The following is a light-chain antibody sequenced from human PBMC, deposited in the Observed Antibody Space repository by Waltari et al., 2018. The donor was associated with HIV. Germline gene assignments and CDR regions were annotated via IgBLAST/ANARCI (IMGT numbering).Light chain of an antibody. J-gene: IGLJ3*02. Sequence: QSALTQPASVSGSPGQSITIPCTGPSSDVGGYNLLSWYQQHPGKAPKFMIYEGTKPPSGVSNRFSGSKSGNTASLTISGLQAEDEADYHCCSYAGNNTLVFGGGTKLTVL. CDR3: CSYAGNNTLV. CDR1: SSDVGGYNL. CDR2: EGT. V-gene: IGLV2-23*01.